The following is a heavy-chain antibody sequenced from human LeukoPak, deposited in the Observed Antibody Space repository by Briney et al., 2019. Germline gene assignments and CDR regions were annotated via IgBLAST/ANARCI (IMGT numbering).Heavy chain of an antibody. D-gene: IGHD4-17*01. Sequence: ASVKVSCKASGGTFSRSGISWVRQAPGQGLEWLGGIMPLFGTAGYAQKFQGRVTITKDESTRTVYLELTSLTSDDTAVYYCARDVHGDYGSGWFDPWGQGTLVSVSS. CDR3: ARDVHGDYGSGWFDP. CDR1: GGTFSRSG. CDR2: IMPLFGTA. V-gene: IGHV1-69*05. J-gene: IGHJ5*02.